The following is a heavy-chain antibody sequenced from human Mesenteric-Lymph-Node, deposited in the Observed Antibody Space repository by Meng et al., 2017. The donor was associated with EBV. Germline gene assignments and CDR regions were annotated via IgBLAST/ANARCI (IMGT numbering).Heavy chain of an antibody. J-gene: IGHJ4*02. Sequence: QVEPQQGGAGLLKFSETLSLTCAVYGGSFSGYYWTWIRQAPGKGLEWMGEVYHTGGTNYSPSLQSRVTMSVDVYKNQFALKLSSLTAADTSVYYCARGRGFPVRYFDLWGQGTLVTVSS. CDR3: ARGRGFPVRYFDL. CDR1: GGSFSGYY. D-gene: IGHD5-12*01. CDR2: VYHTGGT. V-gene: IGHV4-34*01.